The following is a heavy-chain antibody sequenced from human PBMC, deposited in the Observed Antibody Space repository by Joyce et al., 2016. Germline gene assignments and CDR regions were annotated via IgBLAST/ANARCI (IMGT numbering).Heavy chain of an antibody. CDR1: GFTLVNFG. D-gene: IGHD2/OR15-2a*01. CDR3: ARDRYEYFCDY. J-gene: IGHJ4*02. Sequence: QVQLVESGGGVVQPGGSLRLSCEGSGFTLVNFGMHWVRQAPGKGLEWVASVSHDGHRRTYAESVKGRSTISRDNVRTSVFLQMNSLRPEDTALYYCARDRYEYFCDYWGQGTLVTVSS. V-gene: IGHV3-30*03. CDR2: VSHDGHRR.